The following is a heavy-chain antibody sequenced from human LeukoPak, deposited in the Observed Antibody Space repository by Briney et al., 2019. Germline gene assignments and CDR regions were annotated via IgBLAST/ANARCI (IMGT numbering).Heavy chain of an antibody. Sequence: SETLSLTCTVSGASVSSSSYYWGWIRQSPGKGLEWIGSIYYSGSTYYKSSLKSRVTISADTSRNQFSLRLTSVTATDTAVYYCARQPPFFGDYGGYWGQGTLVTVSS. CDR1: GASVSSSSYY. CDR2: IYYSGST. CDR3: ARQPPFFGDYGGY. J-gene: IGHJ4*02. D-gene: IGHD4/OR15-4a*01. V-gene: IGHV4-39*01.